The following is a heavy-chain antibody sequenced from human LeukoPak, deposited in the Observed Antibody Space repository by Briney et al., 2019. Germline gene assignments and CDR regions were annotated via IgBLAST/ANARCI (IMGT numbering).Heavy chain of an antibody. CDR2: IYYSGST. V-gene: IGHV4-59*01. CDR3: ARSNKWELLSYYYYMDV. Sequence: SQTLSLTCTVSGGSISSYYWSWIRQPPGKGLEWIGYIYYSGSTNYNPSLKSRVTISVDTSKNQFSLKLSSVTAADTAVYYCARSNKWELLSYYYYMDVWGKGTTVTVSS. J-gene: IGHJ6*03. D-gene: IGHD1-26*01. CDR1: GGSISSYY.